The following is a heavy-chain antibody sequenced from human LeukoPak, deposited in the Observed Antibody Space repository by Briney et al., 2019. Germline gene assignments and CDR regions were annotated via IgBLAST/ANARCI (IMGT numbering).Heavy chain of an antibody. Sequence: PGGSLRLSCAASRFTVSTIYMTWVRQAPGKGLEWVSMIYTGGSPYYADSVKGRFTISRDNSKNTLNLQMNSLRAEDTAVYYCVPLTDGSVDYWGQGTLVTVSS. V-gene: IGHV3-66*01. J-gene: IGHJ4*02. CDR2: IYTGGSP. D-gene: IGHD3-10*01. CDR3: VPLTDGSVDY. CDR1: RFTVSTIY.